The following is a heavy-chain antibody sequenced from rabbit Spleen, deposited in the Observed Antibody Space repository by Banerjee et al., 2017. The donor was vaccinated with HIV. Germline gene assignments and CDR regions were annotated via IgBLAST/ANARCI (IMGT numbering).Heavy chain of an antibody. CDR2: INMFTGKS. J-gene: IGHJ6*01. D-gene: IGHD7-1*01. CDR3: ARDTGTSFSTYGMDL. CDR1: GVSLNDKDV. V-gene: IGHV1S45*01. Sequence: EQLEESGGGLVKPEGSLTLTCKASGVSLNDKDVMCWVRQAPGKGLEWIACINMFTGKSVYATWATDRFTISKTSSTTVTLQMTSLTVADTATYFCARDTGTSFSTYGMDLWGPGTLVTVS.